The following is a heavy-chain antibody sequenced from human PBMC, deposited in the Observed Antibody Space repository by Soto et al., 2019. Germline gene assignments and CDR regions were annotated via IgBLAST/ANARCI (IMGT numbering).Heavy chain of an antibody. CDR1: GGTFSSYA. D-gene: IGHD3-10*01. CDR2: IIPIFGTA. J-gene: IGHJ3*02. CDR3: ARVSEAAQDNDAGAFDI. V-gene: IGHV1-69*13. Sequence: SVKVSCKASGGTFSSYAISWVRQAPGQGLEWMGGIIPIFGTANYAQKFQGRVTITADESTSTAYMELSSLRSEDTAVYYCARVSEAAQDNDAGAFDIWGQGTMVTVSS.